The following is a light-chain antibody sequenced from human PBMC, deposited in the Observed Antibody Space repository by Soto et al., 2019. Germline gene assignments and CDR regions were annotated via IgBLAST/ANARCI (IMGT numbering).Light chain of an antibody. CDR1: QSVSATY. Sequence: EVVLTQSPGTLSSSPGERATLSCRASQSVSATYLAWYQQKLGQAPRLLIYGASSRATGIPDRFSGSGSGTDFTRTISRLEPEDFAVYYCQQYGNSPRTFGQGTKVEIK. CDR2: GAS. J-gene: IGKJ1*01. CDR3: QQYGNSPRT. V-gene: IGKV3-20*01.